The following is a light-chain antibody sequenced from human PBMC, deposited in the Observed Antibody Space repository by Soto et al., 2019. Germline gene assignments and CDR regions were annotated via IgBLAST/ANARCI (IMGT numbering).Light chain of an antibody. CDR2: GAS. CDR1: QTVRNN. Sequence: EIVLTQSPATLSLSPGERATLSCRASQTVRNNLAWYQQRPGQAPRLLIYGASNRATGIPARFSGSGSGTDFTLTISSLQSEDFAVYYCQQYNNWPWTFGQGTKVDI. CDR3: QQYNNWPWT. V-gene: IGKV3D-15*01. J-gene: IGKJ1*01.